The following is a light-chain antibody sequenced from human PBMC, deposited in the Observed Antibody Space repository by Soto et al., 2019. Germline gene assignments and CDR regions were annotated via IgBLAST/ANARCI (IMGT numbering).Light chain of an antibody. CDR1: QSVSNN. V-gene: IGKV3D-15*01. J-gene: IGKJ2*01. CDR2: GAS. Sequence: EIVLTQSPATLSVSPGERAALSCRASQSVSNNLAWYQQKPGQPPRLLIFGASTRATGIPARFSGSGSEAEFALTISTLQSEDFAVYYCQQGSNWYTFGQGTKLEIK. CDR3: QQGSNWYT.